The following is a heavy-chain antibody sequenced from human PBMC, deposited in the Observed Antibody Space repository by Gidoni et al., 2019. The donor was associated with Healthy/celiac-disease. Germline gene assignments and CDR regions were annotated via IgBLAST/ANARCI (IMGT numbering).Heavy chain of an antibody. Sequence: QVQLVQSGAEVKKPGASVKVSCKASGYTFTSSDTNWVRQATGQGLEWMGWMNPNSGNTGYAQKFQGRVTMTRNTSISTAYMELSSLRSEDTAVYYCARDIVGATRARCWFDPWGQGTLVTVSS. V-gene: IGHV1-8*01. CDR2: MNPNSGNT. D-gene: IGHD1-26*01. CDR1: GYTFTSSD. J-gene: IGHJ5*02. CDR3: ARDIVGATRARCWFDP.